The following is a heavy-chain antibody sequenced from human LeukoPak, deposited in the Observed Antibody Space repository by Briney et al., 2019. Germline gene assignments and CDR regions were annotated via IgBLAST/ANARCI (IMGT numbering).Heavy chain of an antibody. D-gene: IGHD2-2*01. V-gene: IGHV3-30*02. CDR2: IRFDGSIK. CDR1: GFTVSSNY. Sequence: PGGSLRLSCAASGFTVSSNYMSWVCQAPGKGLEWVAFIRFDGSIKYYADSVKGRFTISRDNSENTLYLQMNSLRVEDTAMYYCAKEPYTSSPYFDYWGQGSLVTVSS. CDR3: AKEPYTSSPYFDY. J-gene: IGHJ4*02.